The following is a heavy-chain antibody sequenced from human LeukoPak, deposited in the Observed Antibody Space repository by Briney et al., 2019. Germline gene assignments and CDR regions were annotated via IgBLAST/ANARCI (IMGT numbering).Heavy chain of an antibody. CDR3: ARDTGNDAFDI. D-gene: IGHD1-1*01. J-gene: IGHJ3*02. Sequence: PSETLSLTCTVSGGSISSYYWSWIRQPQGKGLEWIGYIYYSGSTNYNPSLKSRVTISVDTSKNQFSLKLSSVTAADTAVYYCARDTGNDAFDIWGQGTMVTVSS. CDR1: GGSISSYY. V-gene: IGHV4-59*01. CDR2: IYYSGST.